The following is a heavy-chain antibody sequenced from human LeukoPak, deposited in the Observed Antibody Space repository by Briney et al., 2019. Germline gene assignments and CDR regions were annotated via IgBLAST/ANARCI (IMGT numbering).Heavy chain of an antibody. CDR2: INPKTGVT. Sequence: ASVTVSCTVYGYTFTGYIMHWVRQAPGQGLEWMGWINPKTGVTHYAQNLQGRVTLTTDTSTSTAYMELRSLRSDDTAVYYCVRDRDGYNGGDYWGRGTLVTVSS. J-gene: IGHJ4*02. D-gene: IGHD5-24*01. CDR3: VRDRDGYNGGDY. CDR1: GYTFTGYI. V-gene: IGHV1-18*04.